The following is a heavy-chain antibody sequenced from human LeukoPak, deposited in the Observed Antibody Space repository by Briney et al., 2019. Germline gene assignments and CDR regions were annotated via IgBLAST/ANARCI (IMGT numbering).Heavy chain of an antibody. CDR2: ISYSGVVK. V-gene: IGHV3-30*03. CDR3: ARDRKWWPYDY. Sequence: GGSLRLSCTASGYTFSDYGMHWVRQAPGKGLEWLSVISYSGVVKFYADSVKGRFTISRDNSKNTLYLQMNNLADEDTAVYYCARDRKWWPYDYWGQGTLVTVSS. CDR1: GYTFSDYG. D-gene: IGHD2-8*01. J-gene: IGHJ4*02.